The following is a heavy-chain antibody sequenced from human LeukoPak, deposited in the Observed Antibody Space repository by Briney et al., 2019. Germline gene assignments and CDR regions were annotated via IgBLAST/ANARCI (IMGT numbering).Heavy chain of an antibody. D-gene: IGHD5-18*01. CDR1: GFTVSGTW. Sequence: GGSLRLSCAASGFTVSGTWMHWVRQAPGKGLGWVSRINNDGRSTSYADPVKGRFTISRDNAKNTLYMQMNSLRAEDTAVYYCGTAFEFWGQGTLVTVSS. CDR3: GTAFEF. V-gene: IGHV3-74*01. CDR2: INNDGRST. J-gene: IGHJ4*02.